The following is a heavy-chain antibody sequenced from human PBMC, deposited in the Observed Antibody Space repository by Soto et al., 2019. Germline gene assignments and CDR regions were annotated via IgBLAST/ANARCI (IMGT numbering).Heavy chain of an antibody. D-gene: IGHD3-10*01. CDR1: GYTFTSYA. Sequence: RASVKVSCKASGYTFTSYAMHWVRQAPGQRLEWMGWINAGNGNTKYSQKFQGRVTITRDTSASTAYMELSSLRSEDTAVYYCARDLLWFGELAGTLYYYGMDVWGQGTTVTVSS. V-gene: IGHV1-3*01. CDR3: ARDLLWFGELAGTLYYYGMDV. CDR2: INAGNGNT. J-gene: IGHJ6*02.